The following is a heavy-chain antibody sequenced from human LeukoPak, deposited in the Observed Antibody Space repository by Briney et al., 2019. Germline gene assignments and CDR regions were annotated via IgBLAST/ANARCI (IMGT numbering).Heavy chain of an antibody. CDR2: ISYDGSNK. V-gene: IGHV3-30*18. CDR1: GFMFSNYG. CDR3: AKDLRRRYYFGSGSRGGTFDI. Sequence: GGSLRLSCAASGFMFSNYGMQWVRQAPGKGLEWVSVISYDGSNKYYADSVKGRFTISRDNSKNTLYLQMNSLRAEDTAVYYCAKDLRRRYYFGSGSRGGTFDIWGQGTMVTVSS. D-gene: IGHD3-10*01. J-gene: IGHJ3*02.